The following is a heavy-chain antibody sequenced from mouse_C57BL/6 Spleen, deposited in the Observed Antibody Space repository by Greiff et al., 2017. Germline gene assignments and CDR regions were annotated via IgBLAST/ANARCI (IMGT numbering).Heavy chain of an antibody. CDR2: ISDGGSYT. J-gene: IGHJ2*01. Sequence: EVQVVESGGGLVKPGGSLKLSCAASGFTFSSYAMSWVRQTPEKRLEWVATISDGGSYTYYPDNVKGRFTISRDNAKNNLYLQMSHLESEDAAMYYYARDGHGFDYWGQGTTLTVSS. CDR1: GFTFSSYA. D-gene: IGHD2-2*01. V-gene: IGHV5-4*01. CDR3: ARDGHGFDY.